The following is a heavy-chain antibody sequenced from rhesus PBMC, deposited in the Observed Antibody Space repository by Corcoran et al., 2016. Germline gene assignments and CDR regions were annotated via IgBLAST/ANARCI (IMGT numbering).Heavy chain of an antibody. V-gene: IGHV3-184*02. CDR3: TRDSSSSGFDF. Sequence: EVQLVESGGDLVQPGGSLRLSCAASGFTFCDYYIYGVRQAPGNGRGWGGLIRSKADGGTPVYAASVQVRFAISRDDSKSIAYLQMSSLKTEDTAVYYCTRDSSSSGFDFWGQGVLVTVSS. D-gene: IGHD6-43*01. CDR2: IRSKADGGTP. J-gene: IGHJ4*01. CDR1: GFTFCDYY.